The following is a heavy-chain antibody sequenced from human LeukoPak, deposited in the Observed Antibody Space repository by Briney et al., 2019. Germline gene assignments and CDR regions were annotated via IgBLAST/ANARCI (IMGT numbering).Heavy chain of an antibody. CDR3: ARVGTASAGLYYFAY. CDR1: GFTTSSSY. Sequence: PGGSLRLSCAASGFTTSSSYMTWVRQAPGKGLEWVSVIYSDGSTYYADSVKGRFTISRDNSKSTLYLQMNSLRVDDTAVYYCARVGTASAGLYYFAYWGQGTLVTVSS. V-gene: IGHV3-66*02. J-gene: IGHJ4*02. D-gene: IGHD6-13*01. CDR2: IYSDGST.